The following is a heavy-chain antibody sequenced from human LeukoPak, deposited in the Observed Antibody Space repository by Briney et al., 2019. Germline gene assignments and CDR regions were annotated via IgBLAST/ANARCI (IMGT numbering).Heavy chain of an antibody. CDR1: GGSTSSRGYY. V-gene: IGHV4-31*03. CDR3: ARGIDSSNYYLYFDL. D-gene: IGHD3-22*01. Sequence: SETLSLTCTVSGGSTSSRGYYWSWIRQHPGKGLEWIGYIYYSGSAFYNLSLETRLTISVDTSKNQFSLKLSSMTAADTAVYYRARGIDSSNYYLYFDLWGRGTLATVSS. CDR2: IYYSGSA. J-gene: IGHJ2*01.